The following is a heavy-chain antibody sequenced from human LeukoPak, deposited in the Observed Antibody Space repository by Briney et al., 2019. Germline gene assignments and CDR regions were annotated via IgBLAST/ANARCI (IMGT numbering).Heavy chain of an antibody. CDR1: GGSISNYY. V-gene: IGHV4-59*08. CDR3: ARQGIL. J-gene: IGHJ4*02. CDR2: IYYSGTT. Sequence: PSETLSLTCTVSGGSISNYYWNWIRQPPGKGLELIGYIYYSGTTNYNPSLKSRVTISVDTSKNQFSLKLSSVTAADTAVYYFARQGILWGQGTLVTVSS.